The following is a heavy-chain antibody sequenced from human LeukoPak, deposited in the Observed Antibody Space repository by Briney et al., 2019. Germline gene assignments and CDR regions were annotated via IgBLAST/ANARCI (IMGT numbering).Heavy chain of an antibody. J-gene: IGHJ4*02. Sequence: GGSLRLSCAASGFTFSGYWMSWVRQAPGKGLEWVANIKQDGGEKYYVDSVKGRFTISRDNAENPLYLQMNSLRAEDTAVYYCAKDFMVRGVIRPDYWGQGTLVTVSS. V-gene: IGHV3-7*05. CDR2: IKQDGGEK. D-gene: IGHD3-10*01. CDR3: AKDFMVRGVIRPDY. CDR1: GFTFSGYW.